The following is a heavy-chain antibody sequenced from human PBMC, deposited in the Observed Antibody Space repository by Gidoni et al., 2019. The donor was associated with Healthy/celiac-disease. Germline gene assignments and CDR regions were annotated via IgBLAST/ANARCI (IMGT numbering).Heavy chain of an antibody. CDR2: IRSKAYGGTT. CDR3: TRESPYSSSWHGGVFDY. J-gene: IGHJ4*02. D-gene: IGHD6-13*01. Sequence: EVQLVESGGGLVQPGRSLRLSCTASDFTFGDYAMSWVRQAPGKGLEWVGFIRSKAYGGTTEYAASVKGRFTISRDDSKSIAYLQMNSLKTEDTAVYYCTRESPYSSSWHGGVFDYWGQGTLVTVSS. CDR1: DFTFGDYA. V-gene: IGHV3-49*04.